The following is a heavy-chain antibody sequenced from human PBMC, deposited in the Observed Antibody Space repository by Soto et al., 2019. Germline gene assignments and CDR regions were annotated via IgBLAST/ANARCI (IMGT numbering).Heavy chain of an antibody. CDR3: AADLEYSSSSRYYYYGMDV. CDR1: GFTFTSSA. J-gene: IGHJ6*02. V-gene: IGHV1-58*01. CDR2: IVVGSGNT. D-gene: IGHD6-6*01. Sequence: ASVKVSCKASGFTFTSSAVQWVRQARGQRLEWIGWIVVGSGNTNYAQKFQERVTITRDMSTSTAYMELSSLRSEDTAVYYCAADLEYSSSSRYYYYGMDVWGQGTTVTVSS.